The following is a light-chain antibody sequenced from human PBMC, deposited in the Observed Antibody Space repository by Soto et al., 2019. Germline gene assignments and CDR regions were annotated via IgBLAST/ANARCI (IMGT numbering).Light chain of an antibody. Sequence: QSVLTQPASVSGSPGESITISRPGTSSDVGGYNSVSWYQHHPGKAPKLILHDVGDRPSGVSYRFSGSKSGNTASLTISGLQAADEADYFCSSFTSSMTNVFGSGTKVTVL. CDR2: DVG. CDR1: SSDVGGYNS. J-gene: IGLJ1*01. CDR3: SSFTSSMTNV. V-gene: IGLV2-14*03.